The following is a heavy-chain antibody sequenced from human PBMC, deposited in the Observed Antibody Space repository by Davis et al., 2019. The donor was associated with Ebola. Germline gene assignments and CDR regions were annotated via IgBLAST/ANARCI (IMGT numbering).Heavy chain of an antibody. D-gene: IGHD3-3*01. CDR1: GFTFRSSW. J-gene: IGHJ6*02. V-gene: IGHV3-74*01. CDR2: INSDGSST. Sequence: GESLKISCAASGFTFRSSWMHWVRQVPGKGLVWVSRINSDGSSTRYADFVKGRFTVSRDNARNTLYLQMNSLRAEDTAVYYCAKRLRFLEWFTDYYGMDVWGQGTTVTVSS. CDR3: AKRLRFLEWFTDYYGMDV.